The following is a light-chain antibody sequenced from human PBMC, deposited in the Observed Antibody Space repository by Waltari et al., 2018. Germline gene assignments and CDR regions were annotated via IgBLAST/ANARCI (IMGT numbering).Light chain of an antibody. CDR2: GAS. CDR3: QQYNNWPPVA. Sequence: EIVMTRSPATLSVSPGERATLSCRASQSVSSNLAWYQQKPGQAPRLLIYGASTRATGIPARFSGSGSGTEFTLTISSLQSEDFAVYYCQQYNNWPPVAFGQGTKLEIK. J-gene: IGKJ2*01. V-gene: IGKV3-15*01. CDR1: QSVSSN.